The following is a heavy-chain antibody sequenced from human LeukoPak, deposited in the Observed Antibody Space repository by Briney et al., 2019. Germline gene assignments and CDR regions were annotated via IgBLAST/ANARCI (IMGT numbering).Heavy chain of an antibody. J-gene: IGHJ4*02. CDR2: IFHDGTT. CDR3: ARVGLWFGKLKDRSFDY. D-gene: IGHD3-10*01. V-gene: IGHV4-38-2*02. Sequence: PSETLSLTCTVSNFSISSDYFWGWIRQPPGKGLGWIGCIFHDGTTYYSPSLKSRVTILVDTSKNQFSLTLTSVTAADTAVYYCARVGLWFGKLKDRSFDYWGQGALVTVSS. CDR1: NFSISSDYF.